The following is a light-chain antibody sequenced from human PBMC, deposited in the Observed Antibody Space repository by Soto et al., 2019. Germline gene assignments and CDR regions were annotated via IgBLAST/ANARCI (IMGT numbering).Light chain of an antibody. V-gene: IGKV1-39*01. J-gene: IGKJ1*01. CDR3: QQSYSTPWT. CDR1: QSISSY. CDR2: AAS. Sequence: DIQMTQSPSSLAASVGDRATITCRASQSISSYLNWYQQKPGKAPKLLIYAASSLQSGVPSRFSGSGSGTDFTLTISSLQPEDFATYYCQQSYSTPWTFGQGTKGDIK.